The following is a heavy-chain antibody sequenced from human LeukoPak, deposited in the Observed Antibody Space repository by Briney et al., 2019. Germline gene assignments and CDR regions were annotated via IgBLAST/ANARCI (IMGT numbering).Heavy chain of an antibody. V-gene: IGHV4-59*01. CDR2: IYYSGST. J-gene: IGHJ6*04. D-gene: IGHD2-2*01. CDR3: ARDLRPNVVGSLDV. Sequence: SETLSLTCTVSGGSISSYYWSWIRQPPGKGLEWIGYIYYSGSTNYNPSLKSRMTILVDTSKNQFSLKLSSVTAADTAVYYCARDLRPNVVGSLDVWGKGTPVTVSS. CDR1: GGSISSYY.